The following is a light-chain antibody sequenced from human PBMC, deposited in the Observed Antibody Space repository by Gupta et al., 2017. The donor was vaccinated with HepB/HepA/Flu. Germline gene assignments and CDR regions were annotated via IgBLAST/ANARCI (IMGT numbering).Light chain of an antibody. Sequence: DMQMTQSPSSLSASVGDRVTITCRASQSISSYLNWYQQKPGKAPKLLIYAASSVQSGVPSRFSGSGSGTDFTLTISSLQPEDFATYYCQQRDSTPWTFGQGTXVEIK. V-gene: IGKV1-39*01. CDR2: AAS. CDR1: QSISSY. CDR3: QQRDSTPWT. J-gene: IGKJ1*01.